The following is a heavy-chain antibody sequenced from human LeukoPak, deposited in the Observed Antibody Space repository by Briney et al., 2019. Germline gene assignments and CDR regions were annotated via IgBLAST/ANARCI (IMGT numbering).Heavy chain of an antibody. D-gene: IGHD3-9*01. CDR2: ISSGSSTI. Sequence: GSLRLSCVDSGFTLSSYSMNWVRQAPGKGLEWVSYISSGSSTIYYADSVKGRFTISRDNAKNLLYLQMNSLRDEDTAVYYCARGRATGRSGGDYWGQGTLVTVSS. J-gene: IGHJ4*02. V-gene: IGHV3-48*02. CDR1: GFTLSSYS. CDR3: ARGRATGRSGGDY.